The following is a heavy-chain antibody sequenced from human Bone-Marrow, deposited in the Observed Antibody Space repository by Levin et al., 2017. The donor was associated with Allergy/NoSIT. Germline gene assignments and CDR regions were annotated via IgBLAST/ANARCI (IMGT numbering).Heavy chain of an antibody. CDR2: IDPSGGAT. CDR1: GYVFATHY. D-gene: IGHD4-23*01. Sequence: GASVKVSCKTSGYVFATHYMHWVRQAPRQGLEWMGLIDPSGGATTYAQNFQGRVTVTRDASTATVYLELTNLTSEDTGIYYYTRDNRMPVGGTGWFDPWGQGTLVTVFS. V-gene: IGHV1-46*03. J-gene: IGHJ5*02. CDR3: TRDNRMPVGGTGWFDP.